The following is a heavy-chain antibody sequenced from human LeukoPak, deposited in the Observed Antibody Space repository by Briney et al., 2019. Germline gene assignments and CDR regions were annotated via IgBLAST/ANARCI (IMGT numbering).Heavy chain of an antibody. CDR2: IYYSGST. CDR3: ARDGYKNYYYYGMDV. CDR1: GSSISSYY. D-gene: IGHD5-24*01. J-gene: IGHJ6*02. V-gene: IGHV4-59*01. Sequence: SETLSLTCTVSGSSISSYYWSWIRQPPGKGLEWIGYIYYSGSTNYNPSLKSRVTISVDTSKNQFSLKLSSVTAADTAVYYCARDGYKNYYYYGMDVWGQGTTVTVSS.